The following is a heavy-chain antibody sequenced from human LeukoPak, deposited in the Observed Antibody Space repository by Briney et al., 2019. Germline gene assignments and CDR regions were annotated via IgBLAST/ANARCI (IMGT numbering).Heavy chain of an antibody. J-gene: IGHJ4*02. CDR1: GFTFSAYS. CDR3: ARASRGYSGYSRGVAVAGPVDY. D-gene: IGHD5-12*01. Sequence: PGGSLRLSCAASGFTFSAYSMNWVRQAPGKGLEWVSSISTSSIYIYYADSMKGRFTISRDNARNSLYLQMNSLRAEDTAVYYCARASRGYSGYSRGVAVAGPVDYWGQGTLVTVSS. V-gene: IGHV3-21*01. CDR2: ISTSSIYI.